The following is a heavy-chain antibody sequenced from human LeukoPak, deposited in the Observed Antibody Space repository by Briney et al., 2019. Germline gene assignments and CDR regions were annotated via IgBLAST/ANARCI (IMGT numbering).Heavy chain of an antibody. CDR3: ARDSPTRLRAGY. J-gene: IGHJ4*02. Sequence: PGGSLRLSCAASGFAVSNDYMNWDRQAPGKGLEWVSVIHRDGRTFYADSVKARFTVSRDSSKNTISLQMDSLRAEDTAVYYCARDSPTRLRAGYWGQGALVTVPS. CDR1: GFAVSNDY. D-gene: IGHD6-19*01. V-gene: IGHV3-66*01. CDR2: IHRDGRT.